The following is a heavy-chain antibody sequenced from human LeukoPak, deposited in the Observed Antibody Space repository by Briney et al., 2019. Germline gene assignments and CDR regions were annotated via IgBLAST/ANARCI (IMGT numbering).Heavy chain of an antibody. CDR1: GYTFTGYY. CDR3: ARDPPYCSSTSCYKVRGIKNLTFDP. J-gene: IGHJ5*02. V-gene: IGHV1-2*02. CDR2: INPNSGGT. D-gene: IGHD2-2*02. Sequence: ASVKVSCKASGYTFTGYYMQWVRQAPGQGLEWMGWINPNSGGTNYAQKFQGRVTMTRDTSISTAYMELSRLRSDDTAVYYCARDPPYCSSTSCYKVRGIKNLTFDPSGQGTLVTVSS.